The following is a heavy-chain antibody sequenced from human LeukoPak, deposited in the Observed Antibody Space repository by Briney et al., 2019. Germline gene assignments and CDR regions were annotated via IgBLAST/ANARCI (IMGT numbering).Heavy chain of an antibody. CDR3: ARDPCGGDCYYSGENYFDY. J-gene: IGHJ4*02. V-gene: IGHV5-51*01. CDR2: IYPGDSDT. CDR1: GYSFTSYW. Sequence: GESLKISCKGSGYSFTSYWIGWVRQMPGKGLEWMGIIYPGDSDTRYSPSFQGQVTISADKFISTAYLQWSSLKASGTAMYYCARDPCGGDCYYSGENYFDYWGQGTLVTVSS. D-gene: IGHD2-21*02.